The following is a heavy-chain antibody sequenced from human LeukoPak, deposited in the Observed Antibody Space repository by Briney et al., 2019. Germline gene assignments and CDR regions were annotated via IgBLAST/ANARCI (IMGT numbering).Heavy chain of an antibody. D-gene: IGHD3-22*01. V-gene: IGHV3-30*04. CDR2: ISYDGSNK. Sequence: GGSLRLSCAASGFTFSSYAMHWVRQAPGKGLEWVAVISYDGSNKYYADSVKGRFTISRDNSKNTLYLQMNSLRAEDTAAYYCARGLLYYYDSSGKYYFDYWGQGTLVTVPS. CDR3: ARGLLYYYDSSGKYYFDY. CDR1: GFTFSSYA. J-gene: IGHJ4*02.